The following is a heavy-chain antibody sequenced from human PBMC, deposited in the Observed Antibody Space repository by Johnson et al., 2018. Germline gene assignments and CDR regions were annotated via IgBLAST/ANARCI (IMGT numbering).Heavy chain of an antibody. Sequence: QVQLVQSGAEVKKPGSSVKVSCKASGGTFSSYAISWVRQAPGQGLEWMGGIIPIFGTANYAQKFQGRVTITADESTSTAYMDLSSLRSEDTAVYCCAGTYYYDSSGYPAYFQHWGQGTLVTVSS. V-gene: IGHV1-69*12. J-gene: IGHJ1*01. CDR2: IIPIFGTA. CDR1: GGTFSSYA. D-gene: IGHD3-22*01. CDR3: AGTYYYDSSGYPAYFQH.